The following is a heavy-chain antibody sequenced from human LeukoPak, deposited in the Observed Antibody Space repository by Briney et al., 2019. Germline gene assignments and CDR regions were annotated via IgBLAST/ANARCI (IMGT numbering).Heavy chain of an antibody. CDR2: IYYSGST. D-gene: IGHD3-10*01. CDR3: ARDATRLLWFGELLSSNFDY. Sequence: SQTLSLTCAVSGGPISSGGNSWSWIRQPPGKGLEWIGYIYYSGSTNYNPSLKSRVTISVDTSKNQFSLKLSSVTAADTAVYYCARDATRLLWFGELLSSNFDYWGQGTLVTVSS. V-gene: IGHV4-30-4*07. J-gene: IGHJ4*02. CDR1: GGPISSGGNS.